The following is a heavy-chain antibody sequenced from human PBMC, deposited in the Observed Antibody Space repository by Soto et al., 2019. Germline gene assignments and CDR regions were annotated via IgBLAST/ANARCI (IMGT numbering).Heavy chain of an antibody. CDR3: TTDLPILRSGYYPEAFDI. CDR1: GFTFSNAW. CDR2: IKSKTDGGTT. V-gene: IGHV3-15*07. Sequence: EVQLVESGGGLVKPGGSLRLSCAASGFTFSNAWMNWVRQAPGKGLEWVGRIKSKTDGGTTDYAAPVKGRFTISRDDSKNTLYLQMNSLKTEDTAVYYCTTDLPILRSGYYPEAFDIWGQGTMVTVSS. D-gene: IGHD3-3*01. J-gene: IGHJ3*02.